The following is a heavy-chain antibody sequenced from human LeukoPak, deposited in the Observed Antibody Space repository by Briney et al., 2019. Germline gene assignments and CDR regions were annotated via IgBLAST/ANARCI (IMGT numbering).Heavy chain of an antibody. J-gene: IGHJ4*02. V-gene: IGHV3-7*03. CDR1: GFTFSDYW. Sequence: PGGSLRLSCAASGFTFSDYWMNWVRQAPGKGLEWVANIKHDGSEKNYVDSVKGRFTISRDNAKKSLYLQMNSLRVEDTAVYFCATDPATVGVTTRDYWGQGTPVTVSS. CDR2: IKHDGSEK. D-gene: IGHD1-26*01. CDR3: ATDPATVGVTTRDY.